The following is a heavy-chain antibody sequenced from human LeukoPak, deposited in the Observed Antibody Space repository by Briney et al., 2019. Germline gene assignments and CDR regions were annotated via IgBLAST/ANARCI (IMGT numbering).Heavy chain of an antibody. CDR1: GFTLRNYW. Sequence: GGSLRLSCAASGFTLRNYWMSWVCQAPGKGLEWVANINPDGSEKYYADSVKGRFAISRDNAENSLYLQMNSLRAEDTAVYYCARYGNGAWLAHYAFDSWGQGTMVTVSS. CDR3: ARYGNGAWLAHYAFDS. V-gene: IGHV3-7*01. D-gene: IGHD6-19*01. CDR2: INPDGSEK. J-gene: IGHJ3*02.